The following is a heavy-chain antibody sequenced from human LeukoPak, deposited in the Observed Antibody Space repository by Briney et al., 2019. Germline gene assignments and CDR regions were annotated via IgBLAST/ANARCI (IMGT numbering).Heavy chain of an antibody. CDR3: AKDGVMFASLIYWYMDV. D-gene: IGHD3-10*02. Sequence: GGSLRLSCAVSGFTFSDYYMRWIRQAPGKGLEWVSYISSSGSTIYDADSVKGRFTISRDNSKNTLYLQMNSLRIEDTAVFYCAKDGVMFASLIYWYMDVWGRGTTVTVSS. CDR1: GFTFSDYY. J-gene: IGHJ6*03. CDR2: ISSSGSTI. V-gene: IGHV3-11*04.